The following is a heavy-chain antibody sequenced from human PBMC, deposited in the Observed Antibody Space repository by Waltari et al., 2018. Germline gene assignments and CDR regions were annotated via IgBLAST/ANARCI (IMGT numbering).Heavy chain of an antibody. Sequence: QLQLQESGPGLVKPSETLSLTCTVSGGSISSSSYYWVWIRQPPGKGLEWIGSIYYSGSTYYNPSLKSRVTISVEKSKNQFSLKLSSVTAADTAVDYCARLLITFGGVIVALEAFDIWGQGTMVTVSS. CDR2: IYYSGST. J-gene: IGHJ3*02. CDR3: ARLLITFGGVIVALEAFDI. V-gene: IGHV4-39*01. D-gene: IGHD3-16*02. CDR1: GGSISSSSYY.